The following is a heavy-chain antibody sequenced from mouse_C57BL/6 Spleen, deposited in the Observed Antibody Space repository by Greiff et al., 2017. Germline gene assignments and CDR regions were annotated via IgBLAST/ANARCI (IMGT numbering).Heavy chain of an antibody. CDR1: GYAFSSSW. J-gene: IGHJ4*01. V-gene: IGHV1-82*01. CDR2: IYPGDGDT. D-gene: IGHD3-3*01. CDR3: ARAGGDNYAMDY. Sequence: QVQLQQSGPELVKPGASVKISCKASGYAFSSSWMNWVKQRPGKGLEWIGRIYPGDGDTNYNGKFKGKATLTADKSSSTAYMQLSSLTSEDSAVYVCARAGGDNYAMDYWGQGTSVTVSS.